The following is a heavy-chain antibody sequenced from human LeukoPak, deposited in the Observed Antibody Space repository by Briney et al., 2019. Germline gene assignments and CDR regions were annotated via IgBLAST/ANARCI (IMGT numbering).Heavy chain of an antibody. Sequence: PGGSLRLSCAASEFSFSSYSMNWVRQAPGKGLEWVSSISSSSSWIFYADSVKGRFTISRDNAKNSLYLQMNSLRAEDTAVYYCARSKWDTSGWYYFDYWGQGTLVTVSS. J-gene: IGHJ4*02. CDR2: ISSSSSWI. D-gene: IGHD6-19*01. CDR3: ARSKWDTSGWYYFDY. V-gene: IGHV3-21*01. CDR1: EFSFSSYS.